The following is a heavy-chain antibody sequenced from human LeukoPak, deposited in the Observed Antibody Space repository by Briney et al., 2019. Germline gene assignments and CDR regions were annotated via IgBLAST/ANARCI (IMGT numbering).Heavy chain of an antibody. CDR1: GGSISSHY. CDR3: ARDRELGV. D-gene: IGHD1-26*01. CDR2: IYYSGST. J-gene: IGHJ6*02. V-gene: IGHV4-59*11. Sequence: PSETLSLTCAVYGGSISSHYWSWIRQPPGKGLEWIGYIYYSGSTNYNPSLKSRVTISVDMSRNQFSLKLNSVTAADTAIYYCARDRELGVWGQGTTVTVSS.